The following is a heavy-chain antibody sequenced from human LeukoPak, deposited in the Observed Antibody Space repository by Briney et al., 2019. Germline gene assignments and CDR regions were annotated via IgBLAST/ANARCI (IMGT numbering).Heavy chain of an antibody. CDR2: ISYDGSNK. V-gene: IGHV3-30*04. CDR1: GFTFTRFA. CDR3: ATLAPQSTYC. J-gene: IGHJ4*02. Sequence: GRSLRLSCAASGFTFTRFAMYWVRQAPGKGLERVALISYDGSNKYYADSVKGRFTISRDNSKNTVYLQMNSPRAEDTAVYYCATLAPQSTYCWGQGGLVTVSS.